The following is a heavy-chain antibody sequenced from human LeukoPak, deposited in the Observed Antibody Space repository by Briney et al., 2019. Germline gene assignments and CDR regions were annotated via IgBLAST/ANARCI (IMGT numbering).Heavy chain of an antibody. V-gene: IGHV3-30*18. J-gene: IGHJ4*02. D-gene: IGHD3-10*01. Sequence: GGSLRLSCAASGFTFSSYWMSWVRQAPGKGLEWVAVISYDGSNKYYADSVKGRFTISRDNSKNTLYLQMNSLRAEDTAVYYCAKDYGPWFGELGYFDYWGQGTLVTVSS. CDR2: ISYDGSNK. CDR3: AKDYGPWFGELGYFDY. CDR1: GFTFSSYW.